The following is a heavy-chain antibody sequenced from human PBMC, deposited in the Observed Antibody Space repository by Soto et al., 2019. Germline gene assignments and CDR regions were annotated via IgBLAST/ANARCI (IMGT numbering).Heavy chain of an antibody. CDR3: ARQKYYSSSWYEDYYHGMDV. V-gene: IGHV3-33*01. CDR2: IWYDGSNK. J-gene: IGHJ6*02. CDR1: GFTFSSYG. Sequence: QVQLVESGGGVVQPGRSLRLSCAASGFTFSSYGMHWVRQAPGKGLEWVAVIWYDGSNKYYADSVKGRFSISRDKSKSTLYLQMNRLRAEDTAVYYCARQKYYSSSWYEDYYHGMDVCGQGTTVTVSS. D-gene: IGHD6-13*01.